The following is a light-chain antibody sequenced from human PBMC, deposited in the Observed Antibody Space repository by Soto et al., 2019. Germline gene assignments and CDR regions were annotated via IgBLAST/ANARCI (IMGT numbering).Light chain of an antibody. CDR2: NVI. J-gene: IGLJ1*01. V-gene: IGLV2-11*01. Sequence: QSALTQPPSVSGSPGQSVTISCTVTSSDVGDYEHVSWYQHHPGKAPKLMIYNVIQRPSGVPDRFSASKSGNTASLTISGLQAEDEADYYCCSYAGSYTYVFGTGTKLTVL. CDR3: CSYAGSYTYV. CDR1: SSDVGDYEH.